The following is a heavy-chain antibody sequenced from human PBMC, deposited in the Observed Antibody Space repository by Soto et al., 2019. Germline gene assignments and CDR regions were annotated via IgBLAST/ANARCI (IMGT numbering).Heavy chain of an antibody. D-gene: IGHD3-10*01. J-gene: IGHJ4*02. Sequence: GGSLRLSCAASGFTFSSYGMHWVRQAPGKGLEWVAVIWYDGSNKYYADSVKGRFTISRDNSKNTLYLQMNSLRAEDTAVYYCARDPKTVWFGELGIDYWGQGTLVTVSS. CDR2: IWYDGSNK. CDR3: ARDPKTVWFGELGIDY. CDR1: GFTFSSYG. V-gene: IGHV3-33*01.